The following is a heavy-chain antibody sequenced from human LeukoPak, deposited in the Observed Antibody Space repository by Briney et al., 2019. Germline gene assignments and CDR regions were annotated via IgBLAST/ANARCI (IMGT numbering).Heavy chain of an antibody. Sequence: GTSVKVSCKASGYTFTSYDINWVRQATGQGLEWMGWMNPNSANTGYAQKFQGRVTMTRNTSINTAYMELTSLTSEDTAVYYCSRGPSTAGTKEVYWGQGTLVTVSS. J-gene: IGHJ4*02. D-gene: IGHD6-13*01. CDR1: GYTFTSYD. V-gene: IGHV1-8*01. CDR3: SRGPSTAGTKEVY. CDR2: MNPNSANT.